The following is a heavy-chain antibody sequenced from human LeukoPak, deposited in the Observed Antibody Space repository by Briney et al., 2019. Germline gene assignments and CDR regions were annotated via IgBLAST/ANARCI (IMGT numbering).Heavy chain of an antibody. CDR3: ARDPRYYDFWSCYYGGYFDY. CDR2: IYYIGST. CDR1: GGSISSSSYY. J-gene: IGHJ4*02. D-gene: IGHD3-3*01. V-gene: IGHV4-39*07. Sequence: SETLSLTCTVSGGSISSSSYYWGWIRQPPGKGLEWIGSIYYIGSTYYNPSLKSRVTILVDTSKNQFSLKLSSVTAADTAVYYCARDPRYYDFWSCYYGGYFDYWGQGTLVTVSS.